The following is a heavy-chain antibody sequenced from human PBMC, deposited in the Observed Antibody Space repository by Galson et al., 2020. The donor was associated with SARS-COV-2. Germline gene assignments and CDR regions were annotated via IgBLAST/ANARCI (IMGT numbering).Heavy chain of an antibody. CDR2: ISAYKGNT. J-gene: IGHJ6*03. D-gene: IGHD3-9*01. CDR1: GYTFTSYG. V-gene: IGHV1-18*04. CDR3: ARERKIDILTGYPYDYYMDV. Sequence: ASVKLSCKASGYTFTSYGISWVRQAPGQGLEWMAWISAYKGNTNYARKLQGRVTMTTDTSTSTAYMELRSLRSDDTAVYYCARERKIDILTGYPYDYYMDVWGKGTTVTVSS.